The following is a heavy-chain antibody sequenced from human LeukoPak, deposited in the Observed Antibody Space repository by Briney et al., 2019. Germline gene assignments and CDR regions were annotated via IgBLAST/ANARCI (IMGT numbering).Heavy chain of an antibody. CDR3: ARDLWGGVIAGRSARGSDF. D-gene: IGHD3-16*02. Sequence: GGSLRLSCAASEFNVSSTYMTWVRQAPGKGLEWVSVIYTDGGTYYADSVKGRFTISRDNFKNTLYLQMNGLRAEDTAVYYCARDLWGGVIAGRSARGSDFWGQGTLVTVSS. J-gene: IGHJ4*02. V-gene: IGHV3-66*01. CDR1: EFNVSSTY. CDR2: IYTDGGT.